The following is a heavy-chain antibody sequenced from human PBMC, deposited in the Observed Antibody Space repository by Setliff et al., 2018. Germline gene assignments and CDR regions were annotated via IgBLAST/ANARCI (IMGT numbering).Heavy chain of an antibody. Sequence: QPGGSLRLSCAASGFSFSGSALHWVRQAPGKGLEWVALISYDGSDKYYADSVSGRFTISRDNSKNTLYLQMNSLRPEDTAVYYCARLSVGPRILAYCPSNACYTRDWGQGTLVTVSS. CDR1: GFSFSGSA. D-gene: IGHD2-8*01. CDR2: ISYDGSDK. CDR3: ARLSVGPRILAYCPSNACYTRD. V-gene: IGHV3-30*04. J-gene: IGHJ4*02.